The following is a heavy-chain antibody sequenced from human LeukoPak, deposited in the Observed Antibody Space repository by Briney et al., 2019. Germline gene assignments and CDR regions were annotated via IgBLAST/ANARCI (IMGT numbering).Heavy chain of an antibody. D-gene: IGHD5-18*01. J-gene: IGHJ4*02. CDR2: IYRDDRT. V-gene: IGHV3-66*01. CDR1: GFTVSSNY. Sequence: GGSLRLSCAASGFTVSSNYMSWVRQAPGKGLEWVSIIYRDDRTFYADSVKDRFTISRDNSKKTLFLQMNSPRAEDTAVYYCARDLGSYVDSWGQGTLVTVSS. CDR3: ARDLGSYVDS.